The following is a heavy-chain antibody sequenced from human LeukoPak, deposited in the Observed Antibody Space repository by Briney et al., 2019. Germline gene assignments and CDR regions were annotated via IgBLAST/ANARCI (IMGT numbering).Heavy chain of an antibody. CDR3: ARELRLDYYDSSGYYFGNDAFDI. Sequence: GGSLRLSCAASGFTFSSYWMSWVRQAPGKGLEWVSSISSSSSYIYYADSVKGRFTIYRDNAKNSLYLQMNSLRAEDTAVYYCARELRLDYYDSSGYYFGNDAFDIWGQGTMVTVSS. CDR1: GFTFSSYW. D-gene: IGHD3-22*01. CDR2: ISSSSSYI. V-gene: IGHV3-21*01. J-gene: IGHJ3*02.